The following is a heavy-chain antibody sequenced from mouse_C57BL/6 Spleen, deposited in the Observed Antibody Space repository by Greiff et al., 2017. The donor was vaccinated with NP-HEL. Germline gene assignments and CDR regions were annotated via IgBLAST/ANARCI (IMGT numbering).Heavy chain of an antibody. D-gene: IGHD1-1*01. Sequence: EVQGVESGGGLVKPGGSLKLSCAASGFTFSSYAMSWVRQTPEKRLEWVATISDGGSYTYYPDNVKGRFTISRDNAKNNLYLQMSHLKSEDTAMYYCARVPYYYGSSFDYWGQGTTLTVSS. CDR3: ARVPYYYGSSFDY. V-gene: IGHV5-4*01. CDR2: ISDGGSYT. J-gene: IGHJ2*01. CDR1: GFTFSSYA.